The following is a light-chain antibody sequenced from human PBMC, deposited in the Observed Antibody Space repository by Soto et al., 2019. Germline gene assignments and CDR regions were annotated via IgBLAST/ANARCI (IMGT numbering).Light chain of an antibody. CDR2: DAS. CDR1: QSLSSY. CDR3: QQYNSYPWT. Sequence: DIQMTQSPYTLSASVGDRVTITCRASQSLSSYLAWYQQKPGKAPNLLIYDASNLESGVPSRFSGSGSGTEFTLTISSLQPDDFATYYCQQYNSYPWTFGLGTKVDIK. J-gene: IGKJ1*01. V-gene: IGKV1-5*01.